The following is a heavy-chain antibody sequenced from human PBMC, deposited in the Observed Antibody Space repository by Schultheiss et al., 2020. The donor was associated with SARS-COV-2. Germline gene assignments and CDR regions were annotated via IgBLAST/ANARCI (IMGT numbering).Heavy chain of an antibody. CDR3: ARIRGSNWYVDY. Sequence: SETLSLTCAVYGGSFSGYYWSWIRQPPGKGLEWIGEINHSGSTNYNPSLKSRVTISVDTSKNQFSLKLSSVTAADTAVYYCARIRGSNWYVDYWGQGTLVTVSS. CDR2: INHSGST. D-gene: IGHD6-13*01. CDR1: GGSFSGYY. V-gene: IGHV4-34*01. J-gene: IGHJ4*02.